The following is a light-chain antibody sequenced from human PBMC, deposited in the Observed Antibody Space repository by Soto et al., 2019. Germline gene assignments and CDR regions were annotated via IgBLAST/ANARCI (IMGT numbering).Light chain of an antibody. CDR1: TSDVGTYNY. J-gene: IGLJ1*01. CDR2: EVS. Sequence: QCLLTLPDSVSGSPGQSSTISCTGTTSDVGTYNYVSWYQLHPGKAPELMVYEVSRRPSGVSSRFSGSKSGNTASLTISGLQAEDEADYRCSPYTSSSTYVFGTGTKVTVL. CDR3: SPYTSSSTYV. V-gene: IGLV2-14*01.